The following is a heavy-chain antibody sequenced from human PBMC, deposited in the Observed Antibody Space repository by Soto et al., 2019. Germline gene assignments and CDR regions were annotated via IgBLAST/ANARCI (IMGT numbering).Heavy chain of an antibody. V-gene: IGHV3-48*01. J-gene: IGHJ4*02. CDR1: GFTFSTYS. CDR3: ARSVAGFDY. Sequence: GGSLRLSCAASGFTFSTYSMNWVRQAPGKGLEWVSYISSSRSTIYYADSVKGRFTISRDNAKNSLYLQMNSLRAEDTAVYYCARSVAGFDYWGQGTSVTVSA. D-gene: IGHD2-15*01. CDR2: ISSSRSTI.